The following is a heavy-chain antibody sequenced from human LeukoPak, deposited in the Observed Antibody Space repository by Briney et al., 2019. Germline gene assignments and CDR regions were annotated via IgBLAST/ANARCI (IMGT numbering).Heavy chain of an antibody. D-gene: IGHD1/OR15-1a*01. V-gene: IGHV4-4*07. Sequence: SETLSLTCTVSGGSISSYYWSWIRQPAGKGLEWIGRIFTSGSTNYNPSLKSRVTISVDKPKNQFSLKLSSVTAADTPVYYCARTRNWNNGPYYYYYMDIWGKGTTVTVSS. CDR1: GGSISSYY. J-gene: IGHJ6*03. CDR3: ARTRNWNNGPYYYYYMDI. CDR2: IFTSGST.